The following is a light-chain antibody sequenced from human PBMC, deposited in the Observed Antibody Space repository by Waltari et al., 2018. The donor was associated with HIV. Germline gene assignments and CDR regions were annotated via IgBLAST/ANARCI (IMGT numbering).Light chain of an antibody. J-gene: IGKJ4*01. V-gene: IGKV3-11*01. CDR3: QQRYTWPLT. CDR2: DAS. CDR1: QSVSKF. Sequence: EVELTQSPATLSLSPGERATLSCRASQSVSKFLAWYQQKPGQAPRLLIYDASNRATDIPARFSGSGSGTDFNLTISSLESEDFAVYYCQQRYTWPLTFGGGTRVEIK.